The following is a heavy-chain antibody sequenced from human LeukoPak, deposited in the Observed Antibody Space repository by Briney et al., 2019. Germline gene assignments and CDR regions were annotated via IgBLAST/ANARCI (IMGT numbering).Heavy chain of an antibody. J-gene: IGHJ4*02. CDR1: GGSISSSSYY. Sequence: SETLSLTCTVSGGSISSSSYYWGWIRQPPGKGLEWIGSIYHSGSTYYNPSLKSRVTISVDTSKNQFSLKLSSVTAADTAVYYCARAIFGNDYWGQGTLVTVSS. CDR2: IYHSGST. V-gene: IGHV4-39*07. CDR3: ARAIFGNDY. D-gene: IGHD3-3*02.